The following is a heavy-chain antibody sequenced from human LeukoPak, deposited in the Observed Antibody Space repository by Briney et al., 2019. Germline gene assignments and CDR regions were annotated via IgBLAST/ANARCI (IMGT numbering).Heavy chain of an antibody. J-gene: IGHJ5*02. CDR3: AKSNSSSWYNWFDP. D-gene: IGHD6-13*01. V-gene: IGHV3-53*01. CDR2: LYSGGST. Sequence: GGSLRLSCAASGFTVSSNYMSWVRQAPGKGLEWVSVLYSGGSTYYADSVKGRFTISRDNSKNTLYLQMNSLRAEDTAVYYCAKSNSSSWYNWFDPWGQGTLVTVSS. CDR1: GFTVSSNY.